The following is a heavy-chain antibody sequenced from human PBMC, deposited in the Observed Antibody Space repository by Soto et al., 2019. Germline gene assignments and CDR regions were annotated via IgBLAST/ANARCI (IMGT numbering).Heavy chain of an antibody. V-gene: IGHV3-23*01. J-gene: IGHJ4*02. CDR3: AKPVLIQIAARRISTYYFDY. D-gene: IGHD6-6*01. Sequence: CGSQRLSCAVCGFTFSSYAMSWVRQAPGKGLEWVSAISGSGGSTYYADSVKGRFTISRDTSKNTLYLQMNSLRAEDTAVYYCAKPVLIQIAARRISTYYFDYWGQGTLVTVSS. CDR2: ISGSGGST. CDR1: GFTFSSYA.